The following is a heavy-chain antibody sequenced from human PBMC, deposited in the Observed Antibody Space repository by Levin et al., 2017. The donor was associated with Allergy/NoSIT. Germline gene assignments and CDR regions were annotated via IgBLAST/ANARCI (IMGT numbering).Heavy chain of an antibody. CDR3: AREVPYSGTYQNYFDY. Sequence: EASVKISCRASGYNFNSYAISWVRQAPGQGLEWMGWVSSYNGNAKYAQKFQGRVTMTTDTSTNEAYMELRSLTSDDTAIYYCAREVPYSGTYQNYFDYWGQGTLVTVSS. V-gene: IGHV1-18*01. J-gene: IGHJ4*02. CDR1: GYNFNSYA. D-gene: IGHD1-26*01. CDR2: VSSYNGNA.